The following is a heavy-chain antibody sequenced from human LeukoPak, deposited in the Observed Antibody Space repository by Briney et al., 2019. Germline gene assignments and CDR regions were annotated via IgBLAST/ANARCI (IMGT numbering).Heavy chain of an antibody. CDR1: GGTFSSYA. CDR2: IIPIFGTA. V-gene: IGHV1-69*05. J-gene: IGHJ1*01. Sequence: SVKVSCKASGGTFSSYAISWVRQAPGQGVEWMGGIIPIFGTANYAQKFQGRVTITTDESTSTAYMELSSLRSEDTAVYYCARDGDYYDSSGYYSVQHWGQGTLVTVSS. D-gene: IGHD3-22*01. CDR3: ARDGDYYDSSGYYSVQH.